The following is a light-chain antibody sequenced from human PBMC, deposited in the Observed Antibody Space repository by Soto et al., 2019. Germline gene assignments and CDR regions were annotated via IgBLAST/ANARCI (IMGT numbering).Light chain of an antibody. J-gene: IGLJ1*01. CDR3: CSYAGTSTYV. CDR1: SSDVGSDNL. CDR2: EVS. V-gene: IGLV2-23*02. Sequence: HSALTQAASVSGFPGQSITISCTRTSSDVGSDNLVSWYQQHPGKAPKFMIYEVSKRPSGVSNRFSGSKSGNTASLTISGLQAEDEADYYCCSYAGTSTYVFGTGTKVTVL.